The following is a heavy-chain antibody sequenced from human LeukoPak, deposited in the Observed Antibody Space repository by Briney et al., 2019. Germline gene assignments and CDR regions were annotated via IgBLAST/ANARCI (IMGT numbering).Heavy chain of an antibody. CDR2: IYYSGST. CDR1: GGSFSGYY. CDR3: ARGGYSYDYYFDY. J-gene: IGHJ4*02. Sequence: PSETLSLTCAVSGGSFSGYYWSWIRQPPGKGLEWIGYIYYSGSTNYNPSLKSRVTISVDTSKNQFSLKLSSVTAADTAVYYCARGGYSYDYYFDYWGQGTLVTVSS. V-gene: IGHV4-59*01. D-gene: IGHD5-18*01.